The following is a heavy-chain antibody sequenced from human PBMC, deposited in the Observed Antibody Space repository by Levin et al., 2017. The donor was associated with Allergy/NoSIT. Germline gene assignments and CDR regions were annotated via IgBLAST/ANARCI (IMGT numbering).Heavy chain of an antibody. D-gene: IGHD3-3*01. V-gene: IGHV3-30-3*01. J-gene: IGHJ6*02. CDR3: ARDRTTKLSYYDFWSGYYIERYYYYGMDV. CDR1: GFTFSSYA. CDR2: ISYDGSNK. Sequence: GGSLRLSCAASGFTFSSYAMHWVRQAPGKGLEWVAVISYDGSNKYYADSVKGRFTISRDNSKNTLYLQMNSLRAEDTAVYYCARDRTTKLSYYDFWSGYYIERYYYYGMDVWGQGTTVTVSS.